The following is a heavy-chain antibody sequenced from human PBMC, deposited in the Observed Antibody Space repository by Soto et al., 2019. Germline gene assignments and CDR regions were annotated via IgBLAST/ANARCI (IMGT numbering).Heavy chain of an antibody. CDR3: ARPPHTNSRSQPFSFDY. J-gene: IGHJ4*02. Sequence: PGGSLRLSCAASGFTFSSYAMHWVRQAPGKGLEWVAVISYDGSNKYYADSVKGRFTISRDNSKNTLYLQMNSLRAEDTAVYYCARPPHTNSRSQPFSFDYWGQGTLVTVSS. CDR1: GFTFSSYA. CDR2: ISYDGSNK. V-gene: IGHV3-30-3*01. D-gene: IGHD6-13*01.